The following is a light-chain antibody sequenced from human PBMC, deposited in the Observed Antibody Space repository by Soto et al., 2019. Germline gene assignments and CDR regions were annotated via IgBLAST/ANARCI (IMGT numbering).Light chain of an antibody. CDR2: GTS. V-gene: IGKV3-20*01. J-gene: IGKJ5*01. CDR1: QSRSSNHLGWY. Sequence: EIVLTKAPGTLSLSPGERATLSCRASQSRSSNHLGWYLAWYQQNPGQTPIHLIYGTSIRATGITDRFSGSGSGTDFTLTILRLEPEDFAVYYCQQYGSSHPITFGQGTRRAIK. CDR3: QQYGSSHPIT.